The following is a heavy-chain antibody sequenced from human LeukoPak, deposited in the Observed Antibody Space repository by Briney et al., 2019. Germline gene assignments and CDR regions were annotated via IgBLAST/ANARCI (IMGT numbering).Heavy chain of an antibody. Sequence: GGSLRLSCAVSGFTFSSYAMSWVRQAPGKGLEWVSAISGSGGSTYHADSVKGRFTISRDNSKNTLYLQMNSLRAEDTAVYYCAKIHRGSTAPEDYWGQGTLVTVSS. V-gene: IGHV3-23*01. D-gene: IGHD5/OR15-5a*01. J-gene: IGHJ4*02. CDR3: AKIHRGSTAPEDY. CDR2: ISGSGGST. CDR1: GFTFSSYA.